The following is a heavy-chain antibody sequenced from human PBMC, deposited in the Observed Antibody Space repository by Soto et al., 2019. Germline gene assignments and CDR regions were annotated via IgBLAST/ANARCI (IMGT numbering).Heavy chain of an antibody. CDR1: GFTFSNAW. CDR3: ATLGGNLGAFDY. CDR2: IKSRADGGTA. J-gene: IGHJ4*02. D-gene: IGHD3-16*01. V-gene: IGHV3-15*01. Sequence: EVQLVESGGGLVKPGGSLRLSSAASGFTFSNAWMSWVRQAPGKGLEWVGRIKSRADGGTADHAAPVKGRFAISRDDSKNTLYLQMNSLKTEDTAVYYCATLGGNLGAFDYWGQGTLVTVSS.